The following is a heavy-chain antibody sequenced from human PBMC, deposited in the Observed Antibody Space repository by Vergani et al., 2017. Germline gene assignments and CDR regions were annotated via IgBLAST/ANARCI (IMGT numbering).Heavy chain of an antibody. J-gene: IGHJ6*04. CDR1: GFTFSSYA. CDR2: ISYDGSNK. D-gene: IGHD2-2*01. Sequence: QVQLVESGGGVVQPGRSLRLSCAASGFTFSSYAMHWVRQAPGKGLEWVAVISYDGSNKHYADSVKGRFTISRDNAKNTLYLQMNSLRAEDTAVYYCARDIRRYCSSTSCWVPMDVWGKXP. V-gene: IGHV3-30-3*01. CDR3: ARDIRRYCSSTSCWVPMDV.